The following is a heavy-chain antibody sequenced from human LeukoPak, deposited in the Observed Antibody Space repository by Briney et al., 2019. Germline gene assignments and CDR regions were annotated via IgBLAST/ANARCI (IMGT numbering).Heavy chain of an antibody. D-gene: IGHD3-9*01. Sequence: SETLSLTCAVYGGSFSDYYWSWIRQPPGKGLEWIGEINHSGSTNYNPSLKSRVTISVDTSKNQFSLKLSSVTAADTAVYYCAREWRHYDILTGYYGGYFDYWGQGTLVTVSS. CDR1: GGSFSDYY. CDR2: INHSGST. J-gene: IGHJ4*02. V-gene: IGHV4-34*01. CDR3: AREWRHYDILTGYYGGYFDY.